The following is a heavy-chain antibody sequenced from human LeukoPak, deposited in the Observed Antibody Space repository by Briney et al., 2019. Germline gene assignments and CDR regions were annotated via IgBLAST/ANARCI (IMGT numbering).Heavy chain of an antibody. CDR1: GFTFSSYW. Sequence: GGSLRLSCAASGFTFSSYWMSWVRQAPGKGLEWVANIKQDGSEKYYVDSVKGRFTISRDNAKNSLYLQMNSLRAEDTAVYYCARDPDSRRGLPWYFDYWGQGTLVTVSS. J-gene: IGHJ4*02. CDR3: ARDPDSRRGLPWYFDY. V-gene: IGHV3-7*01. CDR2: IKQDGSEK. D-gene: IGHD5-18*01.